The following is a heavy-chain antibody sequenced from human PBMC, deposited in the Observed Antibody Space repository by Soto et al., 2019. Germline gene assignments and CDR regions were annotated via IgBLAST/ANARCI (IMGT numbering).Heavy chain of an antibody. V-gene: IGHV3-20*04. CDR3: GRNGFDI. CDR1: GFTFDDFD. D-gene: IGHD2-2*03. Sequence: GGSLRLSCAASGFTFDDFDMNWVRQAPGKGLEWVSTINWNGDSTGYADSVKGRFTISRDNAKNSLYLDMNSLRAEDTALYYCGRNGFDIWGQGTMVTGSS. CDR2: INWNGDST. J-gene: IGHJ3*02.